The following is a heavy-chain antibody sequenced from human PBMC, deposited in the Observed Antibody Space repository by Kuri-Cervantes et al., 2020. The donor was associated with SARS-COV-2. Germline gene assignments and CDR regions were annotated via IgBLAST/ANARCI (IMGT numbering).Heavy chain of an antibody. J-gene: IGHJ3*02. CDR3: AKDRIVVVIAREDAFDI. CDR2: ISGSGGST. D-gene: IGHD2-21*01. V-gene: IGHV3-23*01. CDR1: GFTFSNYA. Sequence: GESLKISCVASGFTFSNYAMSWVRQAPGKGLEWVSGISGSGGSTYYADSVKGRFTISRDNSKNTLYLQMNSLRAEDTAVYYCAKDRIVVVIAREDAFDIWGQGTMVTVSS.